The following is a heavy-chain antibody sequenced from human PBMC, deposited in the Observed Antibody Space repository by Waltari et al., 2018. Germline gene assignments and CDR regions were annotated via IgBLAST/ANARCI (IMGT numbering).Heavy chain of an antibody. CDR3: ARADNDAFDI. Sequence: QVQLQESGPGLVKPSETLSLTYTVSGGSISSHYWSWIRQPPGKGLEWIGYIYYSGSTNYNPSLKSRVTISVDTSKNQFSLKLSSVTAADTAVYYCARADNDAFDIWGQGTMVTVSS. CDR2: IYYSGST. CDR1: GGSISSHY. V-gene: IGHV4-59*11. J-gene: IGHJ3*02.